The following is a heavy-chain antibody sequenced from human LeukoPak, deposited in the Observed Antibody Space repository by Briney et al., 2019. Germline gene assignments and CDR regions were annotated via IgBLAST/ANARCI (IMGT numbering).Heavy chain of an antibody. CDR1: GFTFSVYA. J-gene: IGHJ4*02. CDR3: VKDGLAFCGGDCYSYFDY. CDR2: IISNGGST. Sequence: PGGSLRLSCSASGFTFSVYAIRWVRQAPGKGLEYVSTIISNGGSTYYADSVKGRFTISRDNSKNTVSLRMSSLRAEDTAPYYCVKDGLAFCGGDCYSYFDYWGQGTLVTVSS. V-gene: IGHV3-64D*06. D-gene: IGHD2-21*02.